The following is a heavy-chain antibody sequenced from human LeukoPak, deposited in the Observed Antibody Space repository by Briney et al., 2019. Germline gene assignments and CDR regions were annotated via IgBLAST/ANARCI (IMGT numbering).Heavy chain of an antibody. J-gene: IGHJ4*02. Sequence: PGGSLRLSCAVSGFTFGSHAVSWVRQAPGKGLEWVSSISESGGSTHYADSVKGRFTLSRDNSKNTLYLQMNSLRAEDTAVYYCAKESYNGFFDYWGQGTLVTVSS. V-gene: IGHV3-23*01. CDR2: ISESGGST. CDR1: GFTFGSHA. CDR3: AKESYNGFFDY. D-gene: IGHD3-10*01.